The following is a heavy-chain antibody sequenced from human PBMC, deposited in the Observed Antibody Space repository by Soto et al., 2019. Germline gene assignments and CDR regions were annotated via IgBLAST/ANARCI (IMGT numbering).Heavy chain of an antibody. CDR1: GGSFSGYY. J-gene: IGHJ4*02. CDR3: ARGQIRGYYFDY. V-gene: IGHV4-34*01. D-gene: IGHD3-10*01. Sequence: SETLSLTCAVYGGSFSGYYWSWIRQPPGKGLEWIGEINHSGSTNYNPSLKSRVTISGDTSKNQYSLKLSSVTAADTAVYYCARGQIRGYYFDYWGQGTLVTVSS. CDR2: INHSGST.